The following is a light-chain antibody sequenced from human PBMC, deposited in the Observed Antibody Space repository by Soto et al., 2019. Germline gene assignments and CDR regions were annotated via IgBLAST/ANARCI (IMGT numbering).Light chain of an antibody. J-gene: IGLJ1*01. V-gene: IGLV2-14*01. Sequence: QSALTQPASVSGSPGQSITISCTGTSSDVGAYNYVSWYQQHPGRAPKLMIYDVSNWPSGVSNRFSGSKSGNTASLTISGLRAEDEADYYCSSYTRSSTLYVFGTGTKLTVL. CDR3: SSYTRSSTLYV. CDR1: SSDVGAYNY. CDR2: DVS.